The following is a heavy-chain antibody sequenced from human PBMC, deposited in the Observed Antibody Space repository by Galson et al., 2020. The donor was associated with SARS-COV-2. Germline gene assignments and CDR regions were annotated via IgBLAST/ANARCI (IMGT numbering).Heavy chain of an antibody. Sequence: GGSLRLSCSASGFTFSTYAMHWVRQAPGKGLEFVSIISNNGDNTFYADSVKGRFTISRDNHKNTLYLQMSSLRAEDTALYYCVKHGAAGGYGNFDYWGQGTLVIVSS. CDR2: ISNNGDNT. J-gene: IGHJ4*02. D-gene: IGHD5-12*01. CDR3: VKHGAAGGYGNFDY. CDR1: GFTFSTYA. V-gene: IGHV3-64D*08.